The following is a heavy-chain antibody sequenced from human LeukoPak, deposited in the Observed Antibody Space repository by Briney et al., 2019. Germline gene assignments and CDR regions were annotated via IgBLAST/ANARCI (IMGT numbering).Heavy chain of an antibody. CDR1: GFSFNYNA. J-gene: IGHJ4*02. D-gene: IGHD5-18*01. CDR3: AKDIWGGTAMVFDY. CDR2: ISGSGGRT. V-gene: IGHV3-23*01. Sequence: GGSLRLSCAASGFSFNYNAMSWVRQAPGKGLEWVSGISGSGGRTFYADAVKGRFTISRDNSKNTLYLHMNNLRDDDTAAYYCAKDIWGGTAMVFDYWGQGTLVTVSS.